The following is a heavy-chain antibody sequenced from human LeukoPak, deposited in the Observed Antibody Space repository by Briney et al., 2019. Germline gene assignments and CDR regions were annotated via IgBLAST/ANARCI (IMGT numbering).Heavy chain of an antibody. D-gene: IGHD3-10*02. J-gene: IGHJ4*02. CDR2: ISSGSSYT. CDR3: ARVFVGENFDY. V-gene: IGHV3-11*06. Sequence: PGGSLRLSCAASGFTFSDYYMSWIRQAPGKGLEWLSHISSGSSYTSYADSVKGRFTISRDNAKNSLYLQINSLRAEDTAVYFCARVFVGENFDYWGQGTLVTVSS. CDR1: GFTFSDYY.